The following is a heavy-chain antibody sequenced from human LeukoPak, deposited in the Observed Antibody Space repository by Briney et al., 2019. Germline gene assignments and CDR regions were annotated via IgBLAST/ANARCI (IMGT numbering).Heavy chain of an antibody. CDR2: IRSKANSYAT. CDR1: GFTFSGSA. D-gene: IGHD5-18*01. CDR3: TRPNVDTAMADFDY. V-gene: IGHV3-73*01. Sequence: GGSLRLSCAASGFTFSGSAMHWVRQASGKGLEWVGRIRSKANSYATAYAASVKGRFTISRDDSKNTAYLQMNSLKTEDTAVYYCTRPNVDTAMADFDYWGQGTLVTVSS. J-gene: IGHJ4*02.